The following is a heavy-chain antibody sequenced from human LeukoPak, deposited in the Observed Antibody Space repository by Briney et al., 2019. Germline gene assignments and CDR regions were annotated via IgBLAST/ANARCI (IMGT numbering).Heavy chain of an antibody. CDR2: ISAYNGNT. CDR1: GYTFTSYG. J-gene: IGHJ6*02. Sequence: GASVKVSCKASGYTFTSYGISWVRQAPGQGLEWMGWISAYNGNTNHAQKLQGRVTMTTDTSTSTAYMELRSLRSDDTAVYYCARDQDTSYYYYYGMDVWGQGTTVTVSS. V-gene: IGHV1-18*01. D-gene: IGHD2-15*01. CDR3: ARDQDTSYYYYYGMDV.